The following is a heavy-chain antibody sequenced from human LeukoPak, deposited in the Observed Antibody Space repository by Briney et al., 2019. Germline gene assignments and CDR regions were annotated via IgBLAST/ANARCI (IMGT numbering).Heavy chain of an antibody. J-gene: IGHJ4*02. CDR2: ISGSGGST. CDR3: AEVTGIAAAGRVDY. V-gene: IGHV3-23*01. Sequence: GGSLRLSCAASGFTFSSYAMSWVRQAPGKGLEWVSAISGSGGSTYYADSVKGRFTISRDNSKNTLYLQMNSLRAEDTAVYYCAEVTGIAAAGRVDYWAREPWSPSPQ. CDR1: GFTFSSYA. D-gene: IGHD6-13*01.